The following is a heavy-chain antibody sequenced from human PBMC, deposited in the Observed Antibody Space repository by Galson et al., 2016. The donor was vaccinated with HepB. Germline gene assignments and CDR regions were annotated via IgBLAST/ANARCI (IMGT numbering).Heavy chain of an antibody. CDR3: ARGGNYGYT. Sequence: SLRLPRAASGFTVSNNSMRWVRQAPGKGLEWVSLICSGGGRHYGDAVKGRFIIPRDNSQNTLYLQMNSLRVEDTAVYYCARGGNYGYTWGLGTLVTVSS. V-gene: IGHV3-53*01. CDR2: ICSGGGR. J-gene: IGHJ4*02. CDR1: GFTVSNNS. D-gene: IGHD1-26*01.